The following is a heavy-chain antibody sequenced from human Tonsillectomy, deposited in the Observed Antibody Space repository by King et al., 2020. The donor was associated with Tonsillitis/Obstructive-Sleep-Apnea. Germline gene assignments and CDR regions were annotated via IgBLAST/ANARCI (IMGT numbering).Heavy chain of an antibody. CDR3: TRPGYSSGWIDY. Sequence: QLVQSGGGLVQPGGCLKLSCAASGFTFSGSAMHWVRQASGKGLEWVGRIRSKANSYATAYAASVKGRFTISRDDSKNTAYLQMNSLKTEDTAVYYCTRPGYSSGWIDYWGQGTLVTVSS. CDR2: IRSKANSYAT. D-gene: IGHD6-19*01. V-gene: IGHV3-73*01. CDR1: GFTFSGSA. J-gene: IGHJ4*02.